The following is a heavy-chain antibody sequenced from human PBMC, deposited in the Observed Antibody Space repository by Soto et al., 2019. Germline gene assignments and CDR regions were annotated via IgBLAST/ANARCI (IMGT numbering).Heavy chain of an antibody. CDR2: IYYSGST. Sequence: QVQLQESGPGLVKPSETLSLTCTVSGGSVSSGSYYWSWIRQPPGKGLEWIGYIYYSGSTNYNPSLKSRVTVSVDTSKNQFSLKLSSVTAADTAVYYCARESWCPRIAAAGTLIDYWGQGTLVTVSS. CDR3: ARESWCPRIAAAGTLIDY. D-gene: IGHD6-13*01. CDR1: GGSVSSGSYY. J-gene: IGHJ4*02. V-gene: IGHV4-61*01.